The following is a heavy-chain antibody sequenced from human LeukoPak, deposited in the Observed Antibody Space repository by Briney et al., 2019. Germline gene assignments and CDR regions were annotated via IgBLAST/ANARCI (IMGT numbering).Heavy chain of an antibody. Sequence: ASVKVSCKASGHTFTGYYMHWVRQAPGQGLEWMGWINPKSGGTNYAQKFHGRVTMTRDTSIRTAYMELSSLRSDDTAMYYCARDDSGADYWGQGTLVTVSS. CDR2: INPKSGGT. CDR3: ARDDSGADY. V-gene: IGHV1-2*02. J-gene: IGHJ4*02. D-gene: IGHD1-26*01. CDR1: GHTFTGYY.